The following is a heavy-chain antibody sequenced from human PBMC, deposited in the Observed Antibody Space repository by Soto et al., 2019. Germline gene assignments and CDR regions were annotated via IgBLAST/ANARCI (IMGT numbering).Heavy chain of an antibody. Sequence: QVQLVQSGAEAKKPGSSVKVSCRASGATFSTHTIIWVRQAPGQGLEWVGRIIPMLGIANYAQKFQGRVTITADKSTSTAYMELSSLRSEDTALYYCARDKDQLPTDWGQGTLVTVSS. J-gene: IGHJ1*01. D-gene: IGHD2-2*01. V-gene: IGHV1-69*02. CDR3: ARDKDQLPTD. CDR2: IIPMLGIA. CDR1: GATFSTHT.